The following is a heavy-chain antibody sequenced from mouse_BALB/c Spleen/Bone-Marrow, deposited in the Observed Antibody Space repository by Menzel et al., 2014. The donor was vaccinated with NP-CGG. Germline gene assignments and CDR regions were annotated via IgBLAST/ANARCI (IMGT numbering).Heavy chain of an antibody. V-gene: IGHV1-9*01. Sequence: VKLQESGAELMKPGASVKISCKATGYTFSNSWIEWMKQRPGHGLEWIGEILPGSDSTKYHEKFKGKATFTADPSTKTVYMQLSSLTSEDSAVYYCARFRSYTMDFWGQGTSVTVSS. CDR2: ILPGSDST. CDR3: ARFRSYTMDF. J-gene: IGHJ4*01. CDR1: GYTFSNSW.